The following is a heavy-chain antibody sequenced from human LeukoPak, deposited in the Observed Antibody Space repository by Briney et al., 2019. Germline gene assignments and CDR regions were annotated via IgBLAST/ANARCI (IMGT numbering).Heavy chain of an antibody. D-gene: IGHD3-10*01. V-gene: IGHV4-4*07. CDR2: IYTSGSP. J-gene: IGHJ4*02. Sequence: PSETMSLTCTVSGGSISSYYWSWIRQPAGKGLEWIGRIYTSGSPNYNPSLKSRVTMSVGTSKNQFSLKLRSMTAADTALYYCARGRSATMFDYWGQGTLVTVSS. CDR3: ARGRSATMFDY. CDR1: GGSISSYY.